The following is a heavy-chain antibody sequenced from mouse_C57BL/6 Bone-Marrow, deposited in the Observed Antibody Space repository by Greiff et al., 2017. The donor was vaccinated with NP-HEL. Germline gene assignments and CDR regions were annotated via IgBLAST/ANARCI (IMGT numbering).Heavy chain of an antibody. Sequence: QVQLQQSGAELAKPGASVKLSCKASGYTFTSYWMHWVKQRPGRGLEWIGRIDPNSGGTKYNEKFKSKATLTVDKPSSTAYMQLSSLTSEDSAVYYCARERAAQATGYYAMDYWGQGTSVTVSS. D-gene: IGHD3-2*02. CDR3: ARERAAQATGYYAMDY. CDR2: IDPNSGGT. CDR1: GYTFTSYW. V-gene: IGHV1-72*01. J-gene: IGHJ4*01.